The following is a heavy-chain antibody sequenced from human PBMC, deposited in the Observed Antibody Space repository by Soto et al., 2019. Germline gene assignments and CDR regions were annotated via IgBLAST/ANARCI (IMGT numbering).Heavy chain of an antibody. J-gene: IGHJ6*02. CDR2: IIPIFVIT. CDR1: GGTFRSYS. D-gene: IGHD3-22*01. CDR3: ARPDEGGYSSNNHYYYALDV. Sequence: QVQLVQSGAEVKKPGSSVKVSCKASGGTFRSYSISWVRQAPGQGLEWMGGIIPIFVITNYAQKFQGRVTITADESTSTAYMELSSLGSDDTAVYYCARPDEGGYSSNNHYYYALDVWGQGTTVTV. V-gene: IGHV1-69*01.